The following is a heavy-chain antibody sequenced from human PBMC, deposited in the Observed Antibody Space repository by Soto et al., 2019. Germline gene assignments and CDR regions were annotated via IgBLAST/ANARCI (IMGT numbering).Heavy chain of an antibody. V-gene: IGHV4-4*02. D-gene: IGHD3-3*01. CDR1: GGSISSSNW. J-gene: IGHJ5*02. Sequence: QVQLQESGPGLVKPSGTLSLTCAVSGGSISSSNWWSWVRQPPGKGLEWIGEIYHSGSTNYNPSLKSRVTISVDKSKNQFSLKLSSVTAADTAVYYCARAGTYYDFWSGYQRGNWFDPWGQGTQVTVSS. CDR3: ARAGTYYDFWSGYQRGNWFDP. CDR2: IYHSGST.